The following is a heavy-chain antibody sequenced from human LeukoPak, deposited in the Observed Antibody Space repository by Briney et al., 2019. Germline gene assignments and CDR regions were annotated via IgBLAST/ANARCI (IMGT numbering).Heavy chain of an antibody. Sequence: GGSLRLSFAASGFTLSSYWMSWVRQAPGKGLEWVAKIKQDGSEKNYVDSVKGRFTISRDNAKNSLYLQMDSLRAEDTAVYYCARIGSYRAFDYWGQGTLVTVSS. V-gene: IGHV3-7*01. CDR3: ARIGSYRAFDY. J-gene: IGHJ4*02. CDR2: IKQDGSEK. D-gene: IGHD1-26*01. CDR1: GFTLSSYW.